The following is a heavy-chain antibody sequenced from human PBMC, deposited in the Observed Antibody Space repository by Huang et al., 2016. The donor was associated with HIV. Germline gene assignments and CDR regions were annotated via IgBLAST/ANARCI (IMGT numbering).Heavy chain of an antibody. CDR1: GGTFSSYA. J-gene: IGHJ5*02. Sequence: QVQLVQSGAAVKKPGSSVRVSCEASGGTFSSYAINWVRPAPGPGLEWMGGIIPIFGTPNYAQKFQGRVTITADEATSTAYMELSSLRSDDTAVYYCARDRKYDNAWYWFDPWGQGTLVTVSS. CDR2: IIPIFGTP. V-gene: IGHV1-69*01. D-gene: IGHD1-1*01. CDR3: ARDRKYDNAWYWFDP.